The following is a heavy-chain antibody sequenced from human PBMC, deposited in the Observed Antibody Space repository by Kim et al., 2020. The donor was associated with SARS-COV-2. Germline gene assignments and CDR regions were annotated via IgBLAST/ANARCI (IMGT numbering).Heavy chain of an antibody. V-gene: IGHV3-23*01. D-gene: IGHD7-27*01. CDR2: ISSSRDNT. CDR1: GFTFRKYA. Sequence: GGSLRLSCAASGFTFRKYAMGWVRQAPGKGLECVSAISSSRDNTYYADSVKGRFTISRDNSKNTLYLQMNSLRAEDTAIYYCANLGGETCWGYAFDFWGQGTMVTVSS. J-gene: IGHJ3*01. CDR3: ANLGGETCWGYAFDF.